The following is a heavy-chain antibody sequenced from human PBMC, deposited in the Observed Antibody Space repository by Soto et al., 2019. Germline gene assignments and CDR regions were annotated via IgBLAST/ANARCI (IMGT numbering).Heavy chain of an antibody. CDR3: ARLSLTAPDFHDAFDI. Sequence: ASVKVSCTASGGTFSSYAISWVRQAPGQGLEWMGGIIPIFGTANYAQKFQGRVTITADESTSTAYMELSSLRSEDTAVYYCARLSLTAPDFHDAFDIWGQGTMVTVSS. CDR1: GGTFSSYA. J-gene: IGHJ3*02. V-gene: IGHV1-69*13. D-gene: IGHD2-21*02. CDR2: IIPIFGTA.